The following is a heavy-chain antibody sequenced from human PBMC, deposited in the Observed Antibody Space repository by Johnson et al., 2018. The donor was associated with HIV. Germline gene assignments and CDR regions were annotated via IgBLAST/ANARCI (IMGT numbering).Heavy chain of an antibody. J-gene: IGHJ3*02. D-gene: IGHD5-18*01. CDR3: AKASLRGYSYVSYAFDI. CDR2: ISSSGSTI. CDR1: GFTFSSYY. V-gene: IGHV3-11*04. Sequence: QVQLVESGGGVVQPGRSLRLSCAASGFTFSSYYMSWIRQAPGKGLEWVSYISSSGSTIYYADSVKGRFTISRDNAKNSLYLQMNSLRVEDTAVYYCAKASLRGYSYVSYAFDIWGQGTMVTVSS.